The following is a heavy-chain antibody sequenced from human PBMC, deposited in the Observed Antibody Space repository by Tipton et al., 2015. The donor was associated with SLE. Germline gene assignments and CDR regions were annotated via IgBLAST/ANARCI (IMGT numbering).Heavy chain of an antibody. V-gene: IGHV3-23*01. J-gene: IGHJ3*01. CDR1: GFTFDDYA. CDR3: AKQFVDV. Sequence: GSLRLSCAASGFTFDDYAMHWVRQAPGKGLEWVSSISETGDSTHYADSVKGRFTISRDNSKSTLYLQMSSLRAEETAVYYCAKQFVDVWGQGTMVIVSS. CDR2: ISETGDST. D-gene: IGHD5-24*01.